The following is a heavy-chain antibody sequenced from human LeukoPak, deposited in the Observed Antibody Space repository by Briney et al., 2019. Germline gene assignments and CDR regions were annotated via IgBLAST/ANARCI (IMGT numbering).Heavy chain of an antibody. V-gene: IGHV4-4*02. J-gene: IGHJ6*04. D-gene: IGHD6-13*01. CDR2: IYHSGST. CDR1: GGSISSSNW. Sequence: SQTLSLTSAVSGGSISSSNWWSWVRQPPPKGLAWIGEIYHSGSTNYNPSLKSRVTISVDKSKNQFSLKLSSVTAADTAVYYCARAPSYSSGWSGYYGMDVWGKGTTVTVSS. CDR3: ARAPSYSSGWSGYYGMDV.